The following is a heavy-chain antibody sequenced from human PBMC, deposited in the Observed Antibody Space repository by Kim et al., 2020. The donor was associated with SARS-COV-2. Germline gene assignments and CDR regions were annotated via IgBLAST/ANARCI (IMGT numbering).Heavy chain of an antibody. CDR3: ARADCRSTACYPL. J-gene: IGHJ4*02. CDR1: GYTFTGYY. Sequence: ASVKVSCKTSGYTFTGYYIHWVRQAPGQGLEWMGWINPNSGDTHYAQNFQGRVTMTRDTSISTAYMELGRLRADDMAFYYCARADCRSTACYPLWGQGTL. CDR2: INPNSGDT. D-gene: IGHD2-15*01. V-gene: IGHV1-2*02.